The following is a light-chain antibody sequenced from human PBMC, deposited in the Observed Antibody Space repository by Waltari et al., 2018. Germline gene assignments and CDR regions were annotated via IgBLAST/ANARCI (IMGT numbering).Light chain of an antibody. CDR1: QSVSRS. CDR3: QHYMRLPVT. V-gene: IGKV3-20*01. Sequence: EIVLTQSPATLSLSPGERATLSCRASQSVSRSLAWYQQKPGQAPRLLIYGASSRATGVPDRFSGSGSGTDFSLTINRLEPEDFAVYYCQHYMRLPVTFGQGTKVEIK. J-gene: IGKJ1*01. CDR2: GAS.